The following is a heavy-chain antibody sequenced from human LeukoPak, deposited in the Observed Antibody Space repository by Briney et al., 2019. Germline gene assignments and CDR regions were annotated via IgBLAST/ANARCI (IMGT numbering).Heavy chain of an antibody. CDR3: AKDNHYYDTSGSLDY. D-gene: IGHD3-22*01. CDR2: ISWNGGTS. Sequence: GRSLRLSCAASGFTFDDYAMHWVRQAPGKGLEGVSGISWNGGTSAYADSVRGRFTISRDNAKNSLYLQMNSLRAEDTALYYCAKDNHYYDTSGSLDYWGQGTLVTVSS. V-gene: IGHV3-9*01. CDR1: GFTFDDYA. J-gene: IGHJ4*02.